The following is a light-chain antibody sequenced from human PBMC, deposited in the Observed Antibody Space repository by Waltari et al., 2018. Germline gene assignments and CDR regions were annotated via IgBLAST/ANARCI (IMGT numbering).Light chain of an antibody. CDR1: QSVSSSY. J-gene: IGKJ2*01. CDR2: AAS. Sequence: EIVLTQSPGTLSLSQGERVTLSCRASQSVSSSYLAWYQQKPGQAPRLLIYAASTRATGIPDRFRGSESGTDFTLTISRLEPEDFAVYYCQQYGSSLYIFGQGTKLEIK. V-gene: IGKV3-20*01. CDR3: QQYGSSLYI.